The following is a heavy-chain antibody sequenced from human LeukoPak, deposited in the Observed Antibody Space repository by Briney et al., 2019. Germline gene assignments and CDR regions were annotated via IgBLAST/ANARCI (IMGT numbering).Heavy chain of an antibody. CDR3: ARDRPIDFWSGYYTGGAGVFDY. J-gene: IGHJ4*02. D-gene: IGHD3-3*01. CDR2: ISSSGSTI. CDR1: GFTFSSYE. Sequence: GGSLRLSCAASGFTFSSYEMNWVRQAPGPGLEWVSYISSSGSTIYYADSVKGRFTISRDNAKNSLYLQMNSLRAEDTAVYYCARDRPIDFWSGYYTGGAGVFDYWGQGTLVTVSS. V-gene: IGHV3-48*03.